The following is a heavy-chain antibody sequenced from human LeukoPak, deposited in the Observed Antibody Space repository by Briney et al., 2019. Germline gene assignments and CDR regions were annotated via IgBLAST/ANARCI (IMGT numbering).Heavy chain of an antibody. Sequence: PGGSLRLSCAASGFTFSSYAMHWVRQAPGKGLEWVANIKEDGTQKYYVDSVRGRFTISRDNAENSLYLQMNSLRGEDTAIYYCAKTGDRDYWGRGTLVTVSS. CDR3: AKTGDRDY. D-gene: IGHD7-27*01. CDR2: IKEDGTQK. V-gene: IGHV3-7*03. CDR1: GFTFSSYA. J-gene: IGHJ4*02.